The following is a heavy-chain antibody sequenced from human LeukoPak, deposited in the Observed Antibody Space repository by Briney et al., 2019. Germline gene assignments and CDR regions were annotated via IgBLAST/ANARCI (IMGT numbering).Heavy chain of an antibody. Sequence: SETLSLTCAVYGGSFSGYYWSWIRQPPGKGLEWIGEINHSGSTNYNPSLKSRVTISVDTSKNQFSLKLSSVTAADTAVYYCARRFGEDSGSYYFRAKWTWFDPWGQGTLVTVSS. V-gene: IGHV4-34*01. D-gene: IGHD1-26*01. CDR1: GGSFSGYY. CDR3: ARRFGEDSGSYYFRAKWTWFDP. CDR2: INHSGST. J-gene: IGHJ5*02.